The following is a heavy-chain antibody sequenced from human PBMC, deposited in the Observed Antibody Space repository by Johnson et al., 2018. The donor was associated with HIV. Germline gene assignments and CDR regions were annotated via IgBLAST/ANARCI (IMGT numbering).Heavy chain of an antibody. CDR1: GFTFSTYG. Sequence: QMLLVESGGGVVQPGRSLRLSCAASGFTFSTYGMHWVRQAPGKGLGWVAFISYDGSNKYYADSVKGRFTISRDNSKNTLYLQMNSLRAEDTAVYYCAKDRDYYGSGSPADAFDIWGQGTMVTVSS. J-gene: IGHJ3*02. D-gene: IGHD3-10*01. CDR3: AKDRDYYGSGSPADAFDI. V-gene: IGHV3-30*18. CDR2: ISYDGSNK.